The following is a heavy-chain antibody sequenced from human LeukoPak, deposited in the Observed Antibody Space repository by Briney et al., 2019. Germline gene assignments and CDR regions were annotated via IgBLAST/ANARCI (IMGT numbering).Heavy chain of an antibody. Sequence: GGSLRLSCAASGFTFSSYGMSWGRPAPGKGLEWVSGISGNSGTTYYADSVKGRFTISRDNAKNSLYLQMNSLRAEDTAVYYCAELGITMIGGVWGKGTTVTISS. CDR3: AELGITMIGGV. V-gene: IGHV3-23*01. CDR2: ISGNSGTT. D-gene: IGHD3-10*02. CDR1: GFTFSSYG. J-gene: IGHJ6*04.